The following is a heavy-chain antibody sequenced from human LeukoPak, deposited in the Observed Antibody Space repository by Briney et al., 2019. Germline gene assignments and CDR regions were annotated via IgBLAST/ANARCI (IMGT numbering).Heavy chain of an antibody. J-gene: IGHJ3*02. Sequence: PGGSLRLSCAASGFTFDDYGMSWVRQAPGKGLEWVAVISYDGSNKYYADSVKGRFTISRDNSKNTLYLQMNSLRAEDTAVYYCARDLHDSSGYYYVSAFDIWGQGTMVTVSS. V-gene: IGHV3-30*03. CDR3: ARDLHDSSGYYYVSAFDI. CDR2: ISYDGSNK. CDR1: GFTFDDYG. D-gene: IGHD3-22*01.